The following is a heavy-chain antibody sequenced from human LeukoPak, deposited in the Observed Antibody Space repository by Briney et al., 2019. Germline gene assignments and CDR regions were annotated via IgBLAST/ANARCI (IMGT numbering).Heavy chain of an antibody. D-gene: IGHD3-16*01. CDR2: IYYSGTT. J-gene: IGHJ5*02. Sequence: SETLSLTCTVSGDSFSSTRYYWGWIRQPPGKGLEWLGSIYYSGTTYYNPSLKSRVTILLDMSKNQFSLRLTSVTAADTAVYYCARYSYGGEDWFDPWGQGTLVTVSS. CDR3: ARYSYGGEDWFDP. CDR1: GDSFSSTRYY. V-gene: IGHV4-39*01.